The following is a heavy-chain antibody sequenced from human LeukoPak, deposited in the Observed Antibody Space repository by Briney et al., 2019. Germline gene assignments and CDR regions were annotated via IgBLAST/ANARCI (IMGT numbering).Heavy chain of an antibody. V-gene: IGHV1-69*04. Sequence: ASVKVSCKASGGTFSSYAISWVRQAPGQGLEWMGRIIPIFGIANYAQKFQGRVTITADKSTSTAYMELSSLRSEDTAVYYCARDRCGYCSGGSCYSSTIPFDYWGQGTLVTVSS. CDR2: IIPIFGIA. J-gene: IGHJ4*02. D-gene: IGHD2-15*01. CDR1: GGTFSSYA. CDR3: ARDRCGYCSGGSCYSSTIPFDY.